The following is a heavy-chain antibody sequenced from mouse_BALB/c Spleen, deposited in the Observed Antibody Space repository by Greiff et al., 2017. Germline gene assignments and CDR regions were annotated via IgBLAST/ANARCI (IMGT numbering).Heavy chain of an antibody. V-gene: IGHV1-53*01. CDR2: IDPYYGGT. J-gene: IGHJ3*01. Sequence: QVQLQQPGSELVRPGASVKLSCKASGYTFTSYWMHWVKQRPGQGLEWIGNIDPYYGGTSYNQKFKGKATLTVDKSSSTAYMKRKSLTSEDSAVYYCARMRDITTVFAYWGQGTLVTVSA. D-gene: IGHD1-1*01. CDR1: GYTFTSYW. CDR3: ARMRDITTVFAY.